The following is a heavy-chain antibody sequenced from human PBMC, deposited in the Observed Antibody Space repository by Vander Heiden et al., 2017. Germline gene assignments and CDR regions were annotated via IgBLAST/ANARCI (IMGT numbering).Heavy chain of an antibody. J-gene: IGHJ4*02. V-gene: IGHV3-33*01. Sequence: GMHWVRQAPGKGLEWVAVIWYDGSNKYHADSVKGRFTISRDNSKNTLYLQMNSLRAEDTAVYYCARDLYGGFDYWGQGTLVTVSS. D-gene: IGHD3-16*01. CDR2: IWYDGSNK. CDR1: G. CDR3: ARDLYGGFDY.